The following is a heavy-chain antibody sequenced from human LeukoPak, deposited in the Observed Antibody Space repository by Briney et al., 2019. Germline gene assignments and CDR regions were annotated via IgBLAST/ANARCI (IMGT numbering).Heavy chain of an antibody. CDR2: IYYSGST. V-gene: IGHV4-39*07. Sequence: SETLSLTCTVSGGSISSSSYYWGWIRQPPGKGLEWIGSIYYSGSTYYNPSLKSRVTISVDTSKNQFSLKLSSVTAADTAVYYCARGPKGGYEPFGYWGQGTLVTVSS. J-gene: IGHJ4*02. CDR1: GGSISSSSYY. D-gene: IGHD5-12*01. CDR3: ARGPKGGYEPFGY.